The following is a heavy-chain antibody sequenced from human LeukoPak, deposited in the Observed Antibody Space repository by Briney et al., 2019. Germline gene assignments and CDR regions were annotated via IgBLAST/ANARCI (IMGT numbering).Heavy chain of an antibody. CDR3: AKDRWFGELLGSTFDY. J-gene: IGHJ4*02. V-gene: IGHV3-23*01. Sequence: PGGSLRLSCAASGFTFSSYAMSWVRQAPGKGLEWVSAISGSDGSTYYEDSVKGGFTISRDNSKNTLYLQMNSLRAEDAAVYYCAKDRWFGELLGSTFDYWGQGTLVTVSS. CDR1: GFTFSSYA. D-gene: IGHD3-10*01. CDR2: ISGSDGST.